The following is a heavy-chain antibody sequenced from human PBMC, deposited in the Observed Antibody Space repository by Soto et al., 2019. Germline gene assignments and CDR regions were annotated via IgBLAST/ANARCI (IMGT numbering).Heavy chain of an antibody. CDR1: GFTVSSNY. Sequence: GGSLRLSCAASGFTVSSNYMSWVRQAPGKGLEWVSVIYSGGSTYYADSVKGRFTISRDNSKNTLYLQMNSLRAEDTAVYYCARDPGGYSYGPVGYYYYGMDVWGQGTTVTVSS. CDR2: IYSGGST. V-gene: IGHV3-53*01. CDR3: ARDPGGYSYGPVGYYYYGMDV. D-gene: IGHD5-18*01. J-gene: IGHJ6*02.